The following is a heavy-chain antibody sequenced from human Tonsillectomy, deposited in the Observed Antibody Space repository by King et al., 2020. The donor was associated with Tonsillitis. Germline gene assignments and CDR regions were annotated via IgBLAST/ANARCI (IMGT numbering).Heavy chain of an antibody. D-gene: IGHD4-17*01. Sequence: VQLVESGGGLVQPGGSLRLSCAGSGFTFSSFWMHWVRQAPGKGLEWVANIEQDGSLTYYVDSVKGRFTISRDNANNSLYLQMSSLRAEDTAVYYCARLGDYLDAFDIWGQGTMVTVSS. CDR1: GFTFSSFW. CDR3: ARLGDYLDAFDI. J-gene: IGHJ3*02. V-gene: IGHV3-7*03. CDR2: IEQDGSLT.